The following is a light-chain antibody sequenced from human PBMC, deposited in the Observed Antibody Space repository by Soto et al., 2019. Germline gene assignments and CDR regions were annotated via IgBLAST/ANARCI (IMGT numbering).Light chain of an antibody. Sequence: QYVLTQPASVSWSPGQSITISCTVTSSDVGGYNYVSWYQQHPGKAPKLMIYEVSNRPSGVSNRFSGSKSGNTASLTISGLQAEDEADYYCSSYTSSSPYVFGTGTKVTVL. CDR1: SSDVGGYNY. CDR2: EVS. CDR3: SSYTSSSPYV. J-gene: IGLJ1*01. V-gene: IGLV2-14*01.